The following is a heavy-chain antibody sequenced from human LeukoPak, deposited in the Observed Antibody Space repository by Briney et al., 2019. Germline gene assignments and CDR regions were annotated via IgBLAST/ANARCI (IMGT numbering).Heavy chain of an antibody. CDR2: IKQDGSEK. D-gene: IGHD3-16*01. Sequence: GGSLRLSCAASGLTFSNYWMDWVRQAPGKGLEWVASIKQDGSEKNYVDSVKGRFIISRDNAKNSLYLQMNTLRADDTAVYYCARDGFGTGSNWGQGTLVTVSS. V-gene: IGHV3-7*03. CDR1: GLTFSNYW. J-gene: IGHJ4*02. CDR3: ARDGFGTGSN.